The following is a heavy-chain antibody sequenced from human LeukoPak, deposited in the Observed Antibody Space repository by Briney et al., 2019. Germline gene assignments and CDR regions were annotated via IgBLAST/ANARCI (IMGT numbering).Heavy chain of an antibody. D-gene: IGHD6-19*01. V-gene: IGHV1-2*02. CDR2: INPNSGGT. CDR3: ARPFGAVAGIAPLDAFDI. Sequence: ASVKVSCKASGYTFTGYYMHWVRQAPGQGLEWMGWINPNSGGTNYAQKFQGRVTMTGDTSISTAYMDLSRLRSDDTAVYYCARPFGAVAGIAPLDAFDIWGQGTMVTVSS. CDR1: GYTFTGYY. J-gene: IGHJ3*02.